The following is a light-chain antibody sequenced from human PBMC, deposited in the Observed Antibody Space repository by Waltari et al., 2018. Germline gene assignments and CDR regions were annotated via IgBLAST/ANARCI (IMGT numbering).Light chain of an antibody. J-gene: IGKJ2*01. V-gene: IGKV1-NL1*01. CDR2: ASS. Sequence: DIQITQSPSSLSASVGDRVTITCRASQGISNSLAWYQQKPGKAPKLLLDASSTLESGVPSRFSGSGSGTDYTLTISSLQPEDFATNYCEQYFSTPPYTFGQGTKLEI. CDR1: QGISNS. CDR3: EQYFSTPPYT.